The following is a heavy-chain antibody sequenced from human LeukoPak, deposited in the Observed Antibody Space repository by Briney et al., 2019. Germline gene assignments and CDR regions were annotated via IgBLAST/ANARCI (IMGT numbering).Heavy chain of an antibody. D-gene: IGHD5-24*01. CDR3: ARARSPTISVHGACFHY. V-gene: IGHV4-4*07. Sequence: SETQSLTCTVSDVPLSSYYWNWIRQPAGKGLEWIGRIYTNGITNYSPSLKSRVTMSVGTSKNQFSLNLNSVTAADTAVYYCARARSPTISVHGACFHYWGRRIVVTVSS. CDR2: IYTNGIT. J-gene: IGHJ4*01. CDR1: DVPLSSYY.